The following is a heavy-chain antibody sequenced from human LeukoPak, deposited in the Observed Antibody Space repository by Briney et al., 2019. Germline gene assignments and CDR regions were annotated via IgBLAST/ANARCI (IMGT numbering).Heavy chain of an antibody. V-gene: IGHV3-48*01. D-gene: IGHD1-7*01. CDR3: ARLKKDGYNWNYGPYNWFDP. Sequence: PGGSLRLSCAASGFTFSSYSMNWLRQAPGKGLEWVSYISSSSSTIYYADSVKGRFTISRDNAKNSLYLQMNSLRAEDTAVYYCARLKKDGYNWNYGPYNWFDPWGQGTLVTVSS. CDR1: GFTFSSYS. CDR2: ISSSSSTI. J-gene: IGHJ5*02.